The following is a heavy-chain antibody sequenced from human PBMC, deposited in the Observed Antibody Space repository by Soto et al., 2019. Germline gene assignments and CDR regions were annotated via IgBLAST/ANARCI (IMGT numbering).Heavy chain of an antibody. CDR3: ARDRYGDYSLDS. CDR1: GDIVSDNSAA. D-gene: IGHD4-17*01. V-gene: IGHV6-1*01. CDR2: TYYRSRCYN. J-gene: IGHJ4*02. Sequence: SQTLSLTCAISGDIVSDNSAAWNWIRQSPSRGLEWLGRTYYRSRCYNDYAVSVNSRITINPDTSKNQFSLQLNSVTPEDTAMYYCARDRYGDYSLDSWGQGTLVTVSS.